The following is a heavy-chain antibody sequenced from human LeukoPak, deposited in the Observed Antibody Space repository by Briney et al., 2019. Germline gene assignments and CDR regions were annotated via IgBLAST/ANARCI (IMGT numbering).Heavy chain of an antibody. D-gene: IGHD3-3*01. V-gene: IGHV1-18*01. CDR3: ARDDFWSGYSQNYYYGMDV. CDR2: ISAYNGNT. CDR1: GYTFTSYG. Sequence: ASVKVPCKASGYTFTSYGISWVRQAPGQGLEWMGWISAYNGNTNYAQKLQGRVTMTTDTSTSTAYMELRSLRSDDTAVYYCARDDFWSGYSQNYYYGMDVWGQGTTVTVSS. J-gene: IGHJ6*02.